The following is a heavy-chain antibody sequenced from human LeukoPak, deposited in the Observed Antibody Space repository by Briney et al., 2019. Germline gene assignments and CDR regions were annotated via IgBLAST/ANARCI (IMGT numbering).Heavy chain of an antibody. V-gene: IGHV1-69*05. J-gene: IGHJ6*03. CDR2: IIPIFGTA. Sequence: GSSVKVSCKASGGTFSSYAISWVRQAPGQGLEWMGGIIPIFGTADYAQKFQGRVTITTDESTSTAYMELSSLRSEDTAVYYCATGVVPAAIPYYYYYYYMDVWGKGTTVTVSS. CDR1: GGTFSSYA. CDR3: ATGVVPAAIPYYYYYYYMDV. D-gene: IGHD2-2*02.